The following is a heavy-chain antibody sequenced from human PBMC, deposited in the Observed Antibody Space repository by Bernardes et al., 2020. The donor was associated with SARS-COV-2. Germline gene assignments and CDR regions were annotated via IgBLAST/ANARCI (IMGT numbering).Heavy chain of an antibody. Sequence: GGSLRLSCAASGFTFSDNALHWVRQAPGKGLEWVAVISYDGSNKYYADSVKGRFTISRDNSKDTLYLQMNGLRDEDTALYYCARGGILGAVKGGMDVWGQGTTVTVSS. CDR1: GFTFSDNA. CDR3: ARGGILGAVKGGMDV. CDR2: ISYDGSNK. V-gene: IGHV3-30-3*01. J-gene: IGHJ6*02. D-gene: IGHD3-3*01.